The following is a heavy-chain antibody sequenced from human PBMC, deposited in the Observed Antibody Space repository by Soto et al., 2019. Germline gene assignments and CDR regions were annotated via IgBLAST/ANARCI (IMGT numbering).Heavy chain of an antibody. Sequence: QVQVVESGGGVVQPGRSLRLSCAASGFTFRSYAIHWVRQAPGKGLEWVAVISRDGSNKYYEDSVKGRFTISRDNSKDTVYLQMYSLRDEDSAMFYCARSRSGAVADSFDFWGQGTLVTVSS. CDR2: ISRDGSNK. D-gene: IGHD3-10*01. CDR1: GFTFRSYA. V-gene: IGHV3-30*04. CDR3: ARSRSGAVADSFDF. J-gene: IGHJ4*02.